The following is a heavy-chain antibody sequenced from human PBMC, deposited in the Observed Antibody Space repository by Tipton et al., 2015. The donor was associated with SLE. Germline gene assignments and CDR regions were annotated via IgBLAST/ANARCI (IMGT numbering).Heavy chain of an antibody. J-gene: IGHJ5*02. V-gene: IGHV4-31*03. Sequence: TLSLTCTVSRGSISRGGYYWSWIRQHPGKGLEWIGYIYYSGSTLYNPSLKSRATISVDTSTNQFSLKLASVTAADTAVYYCARGPTPVDPWGQGTLVIVSP. CDR3: ARGPTPVDP. CDR1: RGSISRGGYY. CDR2: IYYSGST.